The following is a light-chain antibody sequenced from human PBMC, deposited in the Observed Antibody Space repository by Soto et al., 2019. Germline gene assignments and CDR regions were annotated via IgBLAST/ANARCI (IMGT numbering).Light chain of an antibody. CDR1: QSVSSSY. V-gene: IGKV3-20*01. CDR3: QQYGSSRA. CDR2: RAS. Sequence: EIVLTQSPGTLSLSPGERATLSCRASQSVSSSYLAWYQQKSGQAPRLLIYRASSRATGIPDRFSGSGSGTDFTLTISRLEPEDFAVYYFQQYGSSRAFGQGTKVEIK. J-gene: IGKJ1*01.